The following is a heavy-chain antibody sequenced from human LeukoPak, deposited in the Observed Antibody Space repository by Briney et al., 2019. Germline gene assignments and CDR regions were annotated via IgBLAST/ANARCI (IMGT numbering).Heavy chain of an antibody. J-gene: IGHJ3*02. CDR3: AAEISDTAMVDI. CDR2: IVVGSGNT. D-gene: IGHD5-18*01. CDR1: GFTFTSSA. V-gene: IGHV1-58*02. Sequence: ASVKVSCKASGFTFTSSAMQWVRQARGQRLEWIGWIVVGSGNTNYAQKFQERVTITRDMSTSTAYMGLSSLRSEDTAVYYCAAEISDTAMVDIWGQGTMVTVSS.